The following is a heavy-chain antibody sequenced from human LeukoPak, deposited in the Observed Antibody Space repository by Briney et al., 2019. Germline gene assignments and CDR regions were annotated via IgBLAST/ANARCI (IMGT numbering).Heavy chain of an antibody. V-gene: IGHV2-70*04. J-gene: IGHJ4*02. CDR3: AREEWLPEGGFFDY. D-gene: IGHD3-3*01. CDR2: IDWDDDK. CDR1: GFSFRTSGMR. Sequence: SGPALVKPTQTLTLTCTFSGFSFRTSGMRVSWIRQPPGKALEWLARIDWDDDKFYSTSLKTRLTISKDTSKNQVVLTMTNMDPVDTATYYCAREEWLPEGGFFDYWGQGTLVTVSS.